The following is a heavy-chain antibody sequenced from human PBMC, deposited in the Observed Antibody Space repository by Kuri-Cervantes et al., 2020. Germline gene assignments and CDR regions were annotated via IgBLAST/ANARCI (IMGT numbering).Heavy chain of an antibody. V-gene: IGHV1-69*13. Sequence: SVKVSCKASGGTFSSYAISWVRQAPGQGLEWMGGIIPIFGTANYAQKFQGRVTITADESTSTAYMELSSLRSEDTAVYYCARGYCSGGSCYSVGINDYWGQGTLVTVSS. D-gene: IGHD2-15*01. J-gene: IGHJ4*02. CDR1: GGTFSSYA. CDR2: IIPIFGTA. CDR3: ARGYCSGGSCYSVGINDY.